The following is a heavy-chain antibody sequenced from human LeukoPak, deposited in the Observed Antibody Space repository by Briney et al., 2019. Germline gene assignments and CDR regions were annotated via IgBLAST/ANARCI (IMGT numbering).Heavy chain of an antibody. CDR3: ATSRGRIAAAGTGHYYYMDV. Sequence: AASVKVSCKASGYTFTSYYMHWVRQAPRQGLEWMGIINPSGGSTSYAQKFQGRVTITADESTSTAYMELSSLRSEDTAVYYCATSRGRIAAAGTGHYYYMDVWGKGTTVTISS. CDR1: GYTFTSYY. CDR2: INPSGGST. J-gene: IGHJ6*03. D-gene: IGHD6-13*01. V-gene: IGHV1-46*01.